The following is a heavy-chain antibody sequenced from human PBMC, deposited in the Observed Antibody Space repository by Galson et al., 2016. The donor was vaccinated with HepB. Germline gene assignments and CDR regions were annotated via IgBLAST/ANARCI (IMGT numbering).Heavy chain of an antibody. CDR3: ARDNYYGSGSYFDSIGYHYYGMDV. Sequence: SETLSLTCTVSGGSVSSDTYYWTWIRQPPGKGLEWIGYIYYSGSTNYNPSLKSRVTISVDTSKNQFSLKLTSVTAADTAVYYCARDNYYGSGSYFDSIGYHYYGMDVWGQGTTVTVSS. CDR2: IYYSGST. J-gene: IGHJ6*02. CDR1: GGSVSSDTYY. D-gene: IGHD3-10*01. V-gene: IGHV4-61*01.